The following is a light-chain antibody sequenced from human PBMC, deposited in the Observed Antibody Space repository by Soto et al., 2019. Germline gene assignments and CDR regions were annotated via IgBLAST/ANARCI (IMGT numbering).Light chain of an antibody. V-gene: IGKV1-9*01. CDR3: KQYYSYPFT. CDR2: AAS. Sequence: IQLTQSPSSLSASVGDRVTITCRASQGISSYLAWYQQKPGKAHKLLIYAASTLQSGVQSRFSGSGSGTDFTLTIRCLQSEDFATYYCKQYYSYPFTFGQGTRLEIK. CDR1: QGISSY. J-gene: IGKJ5*01.